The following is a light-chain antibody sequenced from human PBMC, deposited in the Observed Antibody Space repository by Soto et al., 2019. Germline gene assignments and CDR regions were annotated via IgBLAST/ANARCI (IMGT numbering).Light chain of an antibody. CDR1: QSLLYSNGYNY. CDR2: LGS. J-gene: IGKJ1*01. V-gene: IGKV2-28*01. Sequence: DIVLTQSPLSLPVTPGEPASITCRSSQSLLYSNGYNYLDWYLQKPGQSPQLLIYLGSNRASGVHDSCSVSGSGTDFTLKISRVESEDVAVYYSMPPLLSPWTFGQGTKVEIK. CDR3: MPPLLSPWT.